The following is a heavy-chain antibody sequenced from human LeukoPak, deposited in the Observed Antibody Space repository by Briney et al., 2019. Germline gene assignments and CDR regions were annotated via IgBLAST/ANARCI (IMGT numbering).Heavy chain of an antibody. J-gene: IGHJ1*01. D-gene: IGHD1-26*01. CDR2: ISSNGGST. CDR3: ARGGLVGASVFQH. Sequence: GGSLRLSCAASGFTFSSYATPWVRQAPGKGLEYVSAISSNGGSTYYANSVKGRFTISRDNSKNTLYLQMGSLRAEDMAVYYCARGGLVGASVFQHWGQGTLVTVSS. CDR1: GFTFSSYA. V-gene: IGHV3-64*01.